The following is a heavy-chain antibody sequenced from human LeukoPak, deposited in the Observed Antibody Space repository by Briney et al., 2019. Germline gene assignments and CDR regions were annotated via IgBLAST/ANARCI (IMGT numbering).Heavy chain of an antibody. CDR1: GGSISSGGSY. CDR2: IHYSGST. CDR3: ASCPSWTSSGWYSFYFDY. V-gene: IGHV4-31*03. J-gene: IGHJ4*02. Sequence: PSETLSLTCTVSGGSISSGGSYWSWIRQHPGKGLEWIGYIHYSGSTYYNPSLKSRVTISVDTSKNQFSLKLSSVTAADTAVYYCASCPSWTSSGWYSFYFDYWGQGTLVTVSS. D-gene: IGHD6-19*01.